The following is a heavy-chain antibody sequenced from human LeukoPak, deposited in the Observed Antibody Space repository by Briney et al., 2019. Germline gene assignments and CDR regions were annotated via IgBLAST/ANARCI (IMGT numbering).Heavy chain of an antibody. Sequence: PGGSLRLSGAASGFTFSSYGMHWVRQAPGKGLEWVAVISYDGSNKYYADSVKGRFTISRDNSKNTLYLQMNSLRAEDTAVYYCAKTNLGYCSSTSCYGNDYWGQGTLVTVSS. CDR3: AKTNLGYCSSTSCYGNDY. CDR1: GFTFSSYG. D-gene: IGHD2-2*01. V-gene: IGHV3-30*18. J-gene: IGHJ4*02. CDR2: ISYDGSNK.